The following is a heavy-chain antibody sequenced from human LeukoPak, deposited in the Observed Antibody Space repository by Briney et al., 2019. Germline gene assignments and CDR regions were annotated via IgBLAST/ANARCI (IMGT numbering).Heavy chain of an antibody. D-gene: IGHD6-13*01. CDR1: GYTFTSYG. Sequence: GASVKVSCKASGYTFTSYGISWVRQAPGQGLEWMGGIIPIFGTANYAQKLQGRVTITTDESTSTAYMELSSLRSEDTAVYYCARSYSSSWYINWFDPWGQGTLVTVSS. J-gene: IGHJ5*02. CDR3: ARSYSSSWYINWFDP. V-gene: IGHV1-69*05. CDR2: IIPIFGTA.